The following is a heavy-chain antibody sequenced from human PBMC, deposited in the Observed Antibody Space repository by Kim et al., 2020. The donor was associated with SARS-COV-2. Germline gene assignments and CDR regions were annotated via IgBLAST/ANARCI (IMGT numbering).Heavy chain of an antibody. D-gene: IGHD6-19*01. V-gene: IGHV5-51*01. CDR2: IYPGGSDT. J-gene: IGHJ4*02. Sequence: GESLKISCKGSGYSFTSYWIGWVRQMPVKGLEWMGIIYPGGSDTRYSPSFQGQVTISADKSISTAYLQWSSLKASDTAMYYCARHQQWLVRGRQGSYYFDYWGQGTLVTVSS. CDR1: GYSFTSYW. CDR3: ARHQQWLVRGRQGSYYFDY.